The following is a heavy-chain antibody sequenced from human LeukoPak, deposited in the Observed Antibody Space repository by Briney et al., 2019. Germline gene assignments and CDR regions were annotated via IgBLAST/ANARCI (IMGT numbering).Heavy chain of an antibody. CDR3: AKDIRACC. CDR2: INYNGADT. Sequence: GGSLRLSCAASGFTFSHFAMNWIRHAPGKGQEWVSFINYNGADTNYADSVKGRFTVSRDNSKNTLYLRMTSLRAEDTGTYYCAKDIRACCRGQGTQVTVSS. V-gene: IGHV3-23*01. CDR1: GFTFSHFA. D-gene: IGHD3-3*02. J-gene: IGHJ4*02.